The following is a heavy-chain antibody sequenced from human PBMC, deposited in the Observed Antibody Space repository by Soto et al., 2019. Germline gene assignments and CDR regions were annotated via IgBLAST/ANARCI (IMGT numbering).Heavy chain of an antibody. CDR3: ITTYSGTPARRDLDL. J-gene: IGHJ4*02. CDR1: GFTINNAW. Sequence: PGGSLRLSCAASGFTINNAWMSWVRQAPGKGLEWVGRIKSKGNAGTADYAAPVKGRFTISRDDSKNMLYLQMNSLKTEDPAVPYCITTYSGTPARRDLDLWGQGTPVTVSS. CDR2: IKSKGNAGTA. D-gene: IGHD1-26*01. V-gene: IGHV3-15*01.